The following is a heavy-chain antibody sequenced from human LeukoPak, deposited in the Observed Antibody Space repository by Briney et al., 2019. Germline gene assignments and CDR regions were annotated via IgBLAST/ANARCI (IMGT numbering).Heavy chain of an antibody. CDR2: INPSGGST. D-gene: IGHD3-10*01. Sequence: ASVKVSCKASGYTFTSYYMHWVRQAPGQGLEWMGIINPSGGSTSYAQKFQGRVTMTRDTSTSTVYMELSSLRSEDTAVYYCARVKGYYGSGSQIYYYYGMDVWGQGTTVTVSS. V-gene: IGHV1-46*01. J-gene: IGHJ6*02. CDR3: ARVKGYYGSGSQIYYYYGMDV. CDR1: GYTFTSYY.